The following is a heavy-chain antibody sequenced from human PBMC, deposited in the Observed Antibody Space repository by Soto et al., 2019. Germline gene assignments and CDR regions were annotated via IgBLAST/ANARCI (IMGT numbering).Heavy chain of an antibody. CDR1: GYTFTSYY. CDR2: INPSGGST. J-gene: IGHJ5*02. Sequence: ASVKVSCKASGYTFTSYYMHWVRQAPGQGLEWMGIINPSGGSTSYAQKFQGRVTMTRDTSTSTVYMELSSLRSEDTAVYYCAGGIKYGDYSRWFAPWGRGPLVTVSS. V-gene: IGHV1-46*01. D-gene: IGHD4-17*01. CDR3: AGGIKYGDYSRWFAP.